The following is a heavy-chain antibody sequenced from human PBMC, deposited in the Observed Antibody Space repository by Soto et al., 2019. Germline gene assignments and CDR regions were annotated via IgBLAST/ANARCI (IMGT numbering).Heavy chain of an antibody. V-gene: IGHV1-69*13. J-gene: IGHJ6*02. CDR1: GGTFSSYA. CDR3: ARARYYGSGSYCTYYYYDMDV. D-gene: IGHD3-10*01. CDR2: IIPIFGTA. Sequence: SVKVSCKASGGTFSSYAISWVRQAPGQGLEWMGGIIPIFGTANYAQKFQGRVTITADESTSTAYMELSSLRSEDTAVYYCARARYYGSGSYCTYYYYDMDVWGQGTTVTVSS.